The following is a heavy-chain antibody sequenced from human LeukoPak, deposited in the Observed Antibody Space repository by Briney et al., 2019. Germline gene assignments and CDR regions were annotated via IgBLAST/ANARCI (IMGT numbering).Heavy chain of an antibody. Sequence: ASVNVSCKASGYTFTSYDINWVRQATAQGLEWMGWMNPNSGNTGYAKKFQGIVTINSNTSLSTAYMELSSLRSEDTAVYYCARGRYDVWSGYPRNFDYWGQGTLVTVSS. V-gene: IGHV1-8*03. CDR3: ARGRYDVWSGYPRNFDY. CDR1: GYTFTSYD. D-gene: IGHD3-3*01. J-gene: IGHJ4*02. CDR2: MNPNSGNT.